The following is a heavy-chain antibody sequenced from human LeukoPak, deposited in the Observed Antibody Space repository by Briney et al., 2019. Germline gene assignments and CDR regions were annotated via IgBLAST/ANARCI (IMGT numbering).Heavy chain of an antibody. D-gene: IGHD2-2*01. CDR2: IYTSGST. CDR3: ARGGRDCRSTTCSAEYYFDY. V-gene: IGHV4-61*02. Sequence: SETLSLTCTVSGGSISSDIYYRGWLRQPAGKGLEWIGRIYTSGSTNYNPSLKSRVNISVGTSKNQFSLKLSSVTAADTAVYYCARGGRDCRSTTCSAEYYFDYWGQGTLVTVSS. J-gene: IGHJ4*02. CDR1: GGSISSDIYY.